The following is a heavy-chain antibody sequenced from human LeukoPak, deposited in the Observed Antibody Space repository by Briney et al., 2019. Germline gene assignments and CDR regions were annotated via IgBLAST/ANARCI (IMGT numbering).Heavy chain of an antibody. V-gene: IGHV4-59*01. Sequence: SQSLSLTCTVSGGSISSYYWSWIRQPPGKGREWIGYIYYSGSTNYNPSLKSRVTISVDTSKNQFSLKLSSVTAADTAVYYCARGMRYYGSGSRPYYYYGMDVWGQGTTVTVSS. J-gene: IGHJ6*02. D-gene: IGHD3-10*01. CDR3: ARGMRYYGSGSRPYYYYGMDV. CDR2: IYYSGST. CDR1: GGSISSYY.